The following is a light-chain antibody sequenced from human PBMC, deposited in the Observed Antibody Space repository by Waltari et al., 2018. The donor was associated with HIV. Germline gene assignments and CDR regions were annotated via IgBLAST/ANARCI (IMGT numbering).Light chain of an antibody. Sequence: IVLTQSPGPLFLPAAESATLSSGASQSVSNNYLVWYQQKPGQAPRLLIYDAPSRATGIPDRFSGSGSGTDFTLTISRLEPEDSAVYYCQQYGSSPPYTFGQGTKLEIK. CDR1: QSVSNNY. CDR3: QQYGSSPPYT. CDR2: DAP. V-gene: IGKV3-20*01. J-gene: IGKJ2*01.